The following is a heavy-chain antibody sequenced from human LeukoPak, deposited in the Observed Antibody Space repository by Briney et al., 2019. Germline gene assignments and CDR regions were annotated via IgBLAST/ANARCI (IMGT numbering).Heavy chain of an antibody. CDR3: ARDPSSEDIVLIRDPAGY. Sequence: GGSLRLSCAASGFTFSSYSMNWVRRAPGKGLEWVSSISSSSSYIYYADSVKGRFTISRDNAKNSLYLQMNSLRAEDTAVYYCARDPSSEDIVLIRDPAGYWGRGTLVTVSS. D-gene: IGHD2-8*01. J-gene: IGHJ4*02. CDR2: ISSSSSYI. V-gene: IGHV3-21*01. CDR1: GFTFSSYS.